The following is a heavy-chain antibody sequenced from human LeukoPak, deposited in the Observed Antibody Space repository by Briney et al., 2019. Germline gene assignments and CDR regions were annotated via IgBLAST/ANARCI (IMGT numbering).Heavy chain of an antibody. J-gene: IGHJ4*02. CDR3: ARDRGQWLVYFDY. D-gene: IGHD6-19*01. Sequence: GGSLRLSCAASGFTFSNYAMHWVRQAPGKGLEWVAVISYDASDKYYADSVKGRFTISRDNSKNTLYLQMNSLRAEDTAVYYCARDRGQWLVYFDYWGQGTLVTVSS. CDR2: ISYDASDK. CDR1: GFTFSNYA. V-gene: IGHV3-30-3*01.